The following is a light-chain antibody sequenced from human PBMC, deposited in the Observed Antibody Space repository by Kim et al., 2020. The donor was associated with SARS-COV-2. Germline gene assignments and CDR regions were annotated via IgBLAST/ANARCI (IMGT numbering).Light chain of an antibody. V-gene: IGLV3-1*01. CDR3: QAWDSSRVV. CDR2: QDS. J-gene: IGLJ2*01. CDR1: KLVDKY. Sequence: SVSPGQPARIACSGDKLVDKYACWYQQKPGPSPVLVIYQDSKRPSGIPERFSGSNSGNTATLTISGTQAMDEADYYCQAWDSSRVVFGGGTKLTVL.